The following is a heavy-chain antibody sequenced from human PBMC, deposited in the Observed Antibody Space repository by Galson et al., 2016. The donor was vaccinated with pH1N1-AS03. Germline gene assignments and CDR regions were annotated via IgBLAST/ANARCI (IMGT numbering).Heavy chain of an antibody. CDR2: FKSAGGDT. V-gene: IGHV3-74*01. CDR1: GFTFSNYW. J-gene: IGHJ4*01. D-gene: IGHD6-19*01. Sequence: SLRLSCAASGFTFSNYWMHWVRQVPGKGLMWVSGFKSAGGDTRYADSVKGRFIISRDDAKNTLYLQMNSLRAEDTALYYCARDPDPNNIGWYYFDNWGQGILATVSS. CDR3: ARDPDPNNIGWYYFDN.